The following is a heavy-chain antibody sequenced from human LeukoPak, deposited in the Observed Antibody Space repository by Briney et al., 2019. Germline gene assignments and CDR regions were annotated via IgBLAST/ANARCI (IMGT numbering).Heavy chain of an antibody. D-gene: IGHD4-17*01. CDR3: ALLLRDYWFDP. CDR1: GFTFSNAW. J-gene: IGHJ5*02. CDR2: IKSKTDGGTT. V-gene: IGHV3-15*01. Sequence: GGSLRLSCAASGFTFSNAWMNWVRQAPGKGLEWVGRIKSKTDGGTTDYAAPVKGRFTISRDDSKDTLYLQMNSLKAEDTAVYYCALLLRDYWFDPWGQGTLVTVSS.